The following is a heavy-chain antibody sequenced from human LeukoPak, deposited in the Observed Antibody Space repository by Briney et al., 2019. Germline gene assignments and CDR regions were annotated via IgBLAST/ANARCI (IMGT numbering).Heavy chain of an antibody. J-gene: IGHJ4*02. D-gene: IGHD1-20*01. CDR2: ISSSSSYI. CDR3: ARGAPKAHNWNDGFDY. Sequence: GGSLRLSCAASGFTFSSYSMDWVRQAPGKGLEWVSSISSSSSYIYYADSVKGRFTISRDNAKNSLYLQMNSLRAEGTAVYYCARGAPKAHNWNDGFDYWGQGTLVTVSS. V-gene: IGHV3-21*01. CDR1: GFTFSSYS.